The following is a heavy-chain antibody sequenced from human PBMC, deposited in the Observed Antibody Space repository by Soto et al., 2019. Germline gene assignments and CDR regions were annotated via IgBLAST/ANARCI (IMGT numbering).Heavy chain of an antibody. J-gene: IGHJ4*02. CDR2: IYWNDDK. V-gene: IGHV2-5*01. D-gene: IGHD2-2*02. CDR1: GFSLSTSGVG. CDR3: ALSILGYRSSTSCYTGAYDY. Sequence: QITLKESGPPLVKPTQTLTLTCTFSGFSLSTSGVGVCWIRQPPGKALEWLALIYWNDDKRNSPSLKSRLTFTKDTSKNQVVLTMTNMDPVDTATYSCALSILGYRSSTSCYTGAYDYWGQGTLVTVSS.